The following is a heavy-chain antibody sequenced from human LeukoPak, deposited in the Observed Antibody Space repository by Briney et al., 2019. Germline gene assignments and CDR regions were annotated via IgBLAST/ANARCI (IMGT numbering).Heavy chain of an antibody. J-gene: IGHJ5*02. D-gene: IGHD4-17*01. CDR3: ARGATDYGDYNWFDP. Sequence: SETLSLTCTVSGGSISSGDYYWSWIRQPPGKGLEWIGYTYYSGSTYYNPSLKSRVTISVDTSKNQFSLKLSSVTAADTAVYYCARGATDYGDYNWFDPWGQGTLVTVSS. V-gene: IGHV4-30-4*08. CDR2: TYYSGST. CDR1: GGSISSGDYY.